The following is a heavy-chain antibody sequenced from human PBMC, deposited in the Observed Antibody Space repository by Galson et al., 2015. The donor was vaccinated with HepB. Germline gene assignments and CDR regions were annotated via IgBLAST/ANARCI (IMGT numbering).Heavy chain of an antibody. J-gene: IGHJ3*02. CDR2: IYPGDSDA. CDR3: ARHESVVGGTRSAFDI. Sequence: QSGAEVKKPGESLKISCKGSGYSFTSYWIGWVRQMPGKGLEWMGIIYPGDSDARYNPSFQGQVTISADKSINTAYLQWSSLKASDTAIYYCARHESVVGGTRSAFDIWGQGTMVTVSS. CDR1: GYSFTSYW. D-gene: IGHD1-26*01. V-gene: IGHV5-51*01.